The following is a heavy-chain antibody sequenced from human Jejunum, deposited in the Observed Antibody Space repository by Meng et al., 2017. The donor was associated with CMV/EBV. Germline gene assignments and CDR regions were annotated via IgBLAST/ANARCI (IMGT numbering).Heavy chain of an antibody. J-gene: IGHJ4*02. V-gene: IGHV3-30*02. CDR1: GSTFSDYG. D-gene: IGHD1-26*01. CDR2: IEYDEKNK. CDR3: AKDRYSGVDY. Sequence: SCAASGSTFSDYGMHWVRQAPGKGLEWVAFIEYDEKNKYYVDSVKGRFSISRDNSKNTLYLQMNSLRIEDTAVYYCAKDRYSGVDYWGQGTLVTVSS.